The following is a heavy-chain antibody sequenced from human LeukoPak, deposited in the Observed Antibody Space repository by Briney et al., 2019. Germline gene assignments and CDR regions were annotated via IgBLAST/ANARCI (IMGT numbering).Heavy chain of an antibody. Sequence: GASVKVSCKASGYTFTSYDINWVRQATGQGLEWMGWMNPNSGSTGYAQKFQGRVTMTRNTSISTAYMELSSLRSEDTAVYYCARGARGYCTNGVCYDYYFDYWGQGTLVTVSS. V-gene: IGHV1-8*01. CDR2: MNPNSGST. CDR1: GYTFTSYD. J-gene: IGHJ4*02. D-gene: IGHD2-8*01. CDR3: ARGARGYCTNGVCYDYYFDY.